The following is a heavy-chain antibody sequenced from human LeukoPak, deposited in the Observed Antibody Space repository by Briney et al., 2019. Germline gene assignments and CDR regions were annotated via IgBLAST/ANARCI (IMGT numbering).Heavy chain of an antibody. V-gene: IGHV4-39*07. D-gene: IGHD3-3*01. CDR1: GGSISSSSYY. CDR3: ARGSVRDFWSGYNEMDV. CDR2: IYYSGGT. Sequence: SETLSLTCTVSGGSISSSSYYWGWIRQPPGKGLEWIGSIYYSGGTYYNPSLKSRVTISVDTSKNQFSLKLSSVTAADTAVYYCARGSVRDFWSGYNEMDVWGKGTTVTVSS. J-gene: IGHJ6*04.